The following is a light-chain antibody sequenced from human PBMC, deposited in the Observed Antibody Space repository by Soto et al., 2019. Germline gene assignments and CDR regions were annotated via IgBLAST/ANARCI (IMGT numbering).Light chain of an antibody. V-gene: IGLV1-44*01. CDR3: AAWDARLDGYV. CDR2: SYD. CDR1: SSNLGDNT. J-gene: IGLJ1*01. Sequence: QSVLTQPPSASGTPGQRVTISCSTSSSNLGDNTVNWYQQVPGAAPKLLIYSYDQRPSGAPARFSGSKSGTSASLAISGLQSEDEAHYYCAAWDARLDGYVFGTGTKLPVL.